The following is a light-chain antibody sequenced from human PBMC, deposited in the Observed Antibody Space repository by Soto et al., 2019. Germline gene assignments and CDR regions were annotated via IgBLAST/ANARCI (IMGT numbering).Light chain of an antibody. J-gene: IGKJ1*01. CDR3: QQYNTYS. CDR2: HAS. CDR1: QSISNW. V-gene: IGKV1-5*01. Sequence: DIQMTQSASTLPASVGDRVTITFRASQSISNWLAWYQHKPGTAPKLLIYHASTLESGVQSRFSGSCAGTEFTLTISSLEPDDFATYYCQQYNTYSFGQGTKVDIK.